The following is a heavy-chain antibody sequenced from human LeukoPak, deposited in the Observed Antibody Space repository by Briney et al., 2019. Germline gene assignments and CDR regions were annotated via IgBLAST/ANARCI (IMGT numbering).Heavy chain of an antibody. CDR2: ISYDGSNK. CDR3: ARDQSGYDYGMDV. Sequence: GGSLRLSCAASGFTFNSYAMHWVRQAPGKGLEWVAVISYDGSNKYYADSVKGRFTISRDNSKNTLCLQMNSLRAEDTAVYYCARDQSGYDYGMDVWGKGTTVTVSS. CDR1: GFTFNSYA. V-gene: IGHV3-30*04. J-gene: IGHJ6*04. D-gene: IGHD3-10*01.